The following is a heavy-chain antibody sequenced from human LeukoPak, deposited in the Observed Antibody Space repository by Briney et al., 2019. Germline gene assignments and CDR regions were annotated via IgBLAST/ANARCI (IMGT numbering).Heavy chain of an antibody. J-gene: IGHJ4*02. CDR3: AKGVTSGSDFDY. Sequence: GGSLRLPCAASGFTFSSYAMSWVRQAPGKGLEWVSAISGSGGSTYYADSVKGRFTISRDNSKNTLYLQMNSLRAEDTAVYYCAKGVTSGSDFDYWGQGTLVTVSS. CDR2: ISGSGGST. D-gene: IGHD3-22*01. CDR1: GFTFSSYA. V-gene: IGHV3-23*01.